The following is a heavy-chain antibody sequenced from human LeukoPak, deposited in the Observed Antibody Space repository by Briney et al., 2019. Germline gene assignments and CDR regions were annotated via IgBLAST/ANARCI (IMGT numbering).Heavy chain of an antibody. J-gene: IGHJ4*02. CDR1: GFTFSSYG. CDR3: AKDLLRYFDWLFDY. CDR2: ISYDGSNK. Sequence: GGSLRLSCAASGFTFSSYGMHWVRQAPGKGLEWVAVISYDGSNKYYADSVKGRFTISRDNSKNTLYLQMNSLRAENTAVYYCAKDLLRYFDWLFDYWGRGTLVTVSS. D-gene: IGHD3-9*01. V-gene: IGHV3-30*18.